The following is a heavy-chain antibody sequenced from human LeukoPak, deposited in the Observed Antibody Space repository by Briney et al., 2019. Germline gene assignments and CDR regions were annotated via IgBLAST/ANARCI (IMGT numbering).Heavy chain of an antibody. D-gene: IGHD6-13*01. CDR1: GFTFSSYA. CDR3: ASMYSSSWYDVSHWFDP. Sequence: GGSLRLSCAASGFTFSSYAMSWVRQAPGKGLEWVSAISGSGGSTYYADSVKGRFTISRDNSKNTLYLQMSSLRAEDTAVYYCASMYSSSWYDVSHWFDPWGQGTLVTVSS. V-gene: IGHV3-23*01. CDR2: ISGSGGST. J-gene: IGHJ5*02.